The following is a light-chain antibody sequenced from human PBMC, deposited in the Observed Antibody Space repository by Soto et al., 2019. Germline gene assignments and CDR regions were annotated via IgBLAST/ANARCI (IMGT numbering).Light chain of an antibody. V-gene: IGLV2-14*01. CDR2: EVS. Sequence: QSVLTQPASVSGSPGQSITVSCTGTSSDVGANNHVSWYQQHPGKAPKLMISEVSNRPSGVSNRFSGSKSGNTASLTISGLQAEDEAFYYCASFTTTSTLWVFGGGTKVTVL. CDR3: ASFTTTSTLWV. J-gene: IGLJ3*02. CDR1: SSDVGANNH.